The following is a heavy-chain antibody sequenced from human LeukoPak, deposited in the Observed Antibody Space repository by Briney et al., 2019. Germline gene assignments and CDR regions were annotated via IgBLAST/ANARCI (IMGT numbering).Heavy chain of an antibody. Sequence: SETLSLTCTVSGGSISSSSYYWGWIRQPPGKGLEWIGYIYYSGSTNYNSSLKSRVTISVDTSRNQFSLRLTSVTAADTAVYYCAKYGDHWNYFDYWGQGTLVTVSS. CDR2: IYYSGST. J-gene: IGHJ4*02. CDR1: GGSISSSSYY. V-gene: IGHV4-61*05. CDR3: AKYGDHWNYFDY. D-gene: IGHD4-17*01.